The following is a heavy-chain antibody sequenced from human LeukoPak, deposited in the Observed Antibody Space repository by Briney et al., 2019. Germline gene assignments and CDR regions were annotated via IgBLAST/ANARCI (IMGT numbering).Heavy chain of an antibody. CDR1: GGSISSYY. Sequence: SETLSLTCTVSGGSISSYYGSWIRQPPGKGLEWIGYIYTSGSTNYNPSLKSRVTISVDTSKNQFSLKLSSVTAADTAVYYCARRSWSGYEHDYWGQGTLVTVSS. J-gene: IGHJ4*02. CDR2: IYTSGST. CDR3: ARRSWSGYEHDY. D-gene: IGHD3-3*01. V-gene: IGHV4-4*09.